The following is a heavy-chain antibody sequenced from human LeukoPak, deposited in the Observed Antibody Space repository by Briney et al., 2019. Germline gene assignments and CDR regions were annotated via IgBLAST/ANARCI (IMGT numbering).Heavy chain of an antibody. J-gene: IGHJ4*02. V-gene: IGHV3-30*18. CDR3: AKDRPYDGNNYLDY. D-gene: IGHD3-22*01. CDR2: VSYDGSNK. Sequence: GGSLRLSCATSGFTFSDYDMHWVRQAPGKGLEWVAVVSYDGSNKYYADSVKGRFTISRDNSKNTLYLQMNSLRAEDTAVYYCAKDRPYDGNNYLDYWGQGTLVTVSS. CDR1: GFTFSDYD.